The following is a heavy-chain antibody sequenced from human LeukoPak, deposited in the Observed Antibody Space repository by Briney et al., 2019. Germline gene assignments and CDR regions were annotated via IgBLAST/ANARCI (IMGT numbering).Heavy chain of an antibody. D-gene: IGHD3-22*01. CDR3: GRSYDSSGYPGFDI. J-gene: IGHJ3*02. Sequence: SETLSLTCTVSGGSISSYYWSWIRQPPGKGLEGIGYIYYSGSTNYNPSLKSRVTISVDTSKNQFALKLSSVSAADTAVYYCGRSYDSSGYPGFDIWGQGTMVTVSS. V-gene: IGHV4-59*01. CDR2: IYYSGST. CDR1: GGSISSYY.